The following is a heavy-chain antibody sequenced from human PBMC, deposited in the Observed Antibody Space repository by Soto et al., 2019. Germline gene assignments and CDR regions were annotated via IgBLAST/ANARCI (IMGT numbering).Heavy chain of an antibody. Sequence: EVQLLESGGGLVQPGGSLRLSCAASEVTFSSYPMTWVRQAPGKGLEWVSSISGSGGYTPYADSVKGRFTISRDNXXXXXXXXXXXXXXXXXXXXYCVKXXXXTCVWGQGTTVTVSS. V-gene: IGHV3-23*01. J-gene: IGHJ6*02. CDR1: EVTFSSYP. D-gene: IGHD3-10*02. CDR2: ISGSGGYT. CDR3: VKXXXXTCV.